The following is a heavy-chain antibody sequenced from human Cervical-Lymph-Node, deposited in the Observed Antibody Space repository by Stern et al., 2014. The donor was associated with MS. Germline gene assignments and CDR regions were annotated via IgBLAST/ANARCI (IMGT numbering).Heavy chain of an antibody. J-gene: IGHJ4*02. V-gene: IGHV3-11*01. CDR1: GFTFTDYY. Sequence: MQLVESGGGLVRPGGSLRLSCAASGFTFTDYYINWIRQAPGKGLEWVSYISASGSTIYVADSVKGRFTISRDNAKESVYLQMNSLRVEDTAMYYCARERDGADYWGQGILVTVSS. CDR3: ARERDGADY. CDR2: ISASGSTI. D-gene: IGHD5-24*01.